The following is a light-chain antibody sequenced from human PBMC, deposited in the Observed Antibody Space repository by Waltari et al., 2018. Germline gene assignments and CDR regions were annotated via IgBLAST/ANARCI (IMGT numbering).Light chain of an antibody. CDR1: QSVNTY. CDR3: QHHVRLPAT. J-gene: IGKJ1*01. CDR2: GAY. V-gene: IGKV3-20*01. Sequence: IVLTQSPGTLSLSPGERATLSCRASQSVNTYFAWYQQKPGQAPRLHIYGAYTRAAGIPDRFSGSGFGTDFSLTISRLEAEDFAVYYCQHHVRLPATFGQGTKVEIK.